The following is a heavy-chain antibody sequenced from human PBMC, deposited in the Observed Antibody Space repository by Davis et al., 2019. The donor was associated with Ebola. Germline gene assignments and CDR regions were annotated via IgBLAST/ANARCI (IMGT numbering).Heavy chain of an antibody. CDR3: ARGLARDGYTGQGY. Sequence: KISCAASGFTFSAYAISWVRQAPGQGLEWMGGIIPFLGIPNYAQKFQGRVTITADKSTSTAYMELSSLRSEDTAVYYCARGLARDGYTGQGYWGQGTLVTVSS. J-gene: IGHJ4*02. CDR2: IIPFLGIP. CDR1: GFTFSAYA. V-gene: IGHV1-69*10. D-gene: IGHD5-24*01.